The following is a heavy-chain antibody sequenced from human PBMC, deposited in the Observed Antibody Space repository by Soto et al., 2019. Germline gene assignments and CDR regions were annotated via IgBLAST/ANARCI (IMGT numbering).Heavy chain of an antibody. Sequence: PGGSLRLSCAASGFTFSSYGMHWVRQAPGKGLEWVAVIWYDGSNKYYADSVKGRFTISRDNSKNTLYLQMNSLRAEDTAVYYCARDQQWLVRFYFDFWGQGTMVIVS. CDR3: ARDQQWLVRFYFDF. CDR1: GFTFSSYG. J-gene: IGHJ4*02. CDR2: IWYDGSNK. V-gene: IGHV3-33*01. D-gene: IGHD6-19*01.